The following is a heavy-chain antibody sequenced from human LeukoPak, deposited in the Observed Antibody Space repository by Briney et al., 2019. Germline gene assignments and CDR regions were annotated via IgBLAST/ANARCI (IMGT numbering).Heavy chain of an antibody. CDR3: ARVRRSYGYVSSTIDY. CDR2: INPNSGGT. V-gene: IGHV1-2*02. D-gene: IGHD5-18*01. CDR1: GYTFTGYY. Sequence: ASVKVSCKASGYTFTGYYMHWVRQAPGQGLEWMGWINPNSGGTNYAQKFQGRVTMTRDTSISTAYMELSRPRSDDTAVYYCARVRRSYGYVSSTIDYWGQGTLVTVSS. J-gene: IGHJ4*02.